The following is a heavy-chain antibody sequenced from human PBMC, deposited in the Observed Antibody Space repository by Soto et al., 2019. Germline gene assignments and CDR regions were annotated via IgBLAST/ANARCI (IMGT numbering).Heavy chain of an antibody. J-gene: IGHJ5*02. D-gene: IGHD6-13*01. Sequence: SETLSLTCTVSGGSISSYYWSWIRQPPGKGLEWIGYIYYSGSTNYNPSLKSRVTISVDTSKNQFSLKLSSVTAADTAVYYCARRYVAAAGTGWFDPWGQGTLVTVSS. CDR3: ARRYVAAAGTGWFDP. CDR2: IYYSGST. CDR1: GGSISSYY. V-gene: IGHV4-59*08.